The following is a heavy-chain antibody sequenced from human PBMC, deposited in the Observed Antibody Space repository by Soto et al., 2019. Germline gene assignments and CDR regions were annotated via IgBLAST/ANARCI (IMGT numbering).Heavy chain of an antibody. Sequence: GGSLRLSCAASGFTFSSYWMSWVRQAPGKGLEWVANIKQDGSEKYYVDSVKGRFTISRDNAKNSLYLQMNSLRAEDTAVYYCARRAGSWYVGDGGGLESYGMDVWGQGTTVTVSS. J-gene: IGHJ6*02. CDR2: IKQDGSEK. D-gene: IGHD6-13*01. V-gene: IGHV3-7*05. CDR3: ARRAGSWYVGDGGGLESYGMDV. CDR1: GFTFSSYW.